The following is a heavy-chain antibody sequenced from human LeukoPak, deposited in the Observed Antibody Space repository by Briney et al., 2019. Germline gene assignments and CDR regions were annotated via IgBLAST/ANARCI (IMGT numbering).Heavy chain of an antibody. CDR3: ARVTLRFLEWVTSVDRFKSGRFDP. V-gene: IGHV4-38-2*02. CDR2: IYHSGST. D-gene: IGHD3-3*01. CDR1: GYSISSGYY. Sequence: TSETLSLTCTVSGYSISSGYYWGWIRQPPGKGLEWIGSIYHSGSTYYNPSLKSRVTISVDTSKNQFSLKLSSVTAADTAVYYCARVTLRFLEWVTSVDRFKSGRFDPWGQGTLVTVSS. J-gene: IGHJ5*02.